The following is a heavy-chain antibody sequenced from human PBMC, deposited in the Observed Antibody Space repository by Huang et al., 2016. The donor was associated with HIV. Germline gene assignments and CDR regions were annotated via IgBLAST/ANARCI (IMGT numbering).Heavy chain of an antibody. V-gene: IGHV1-3*01. J-gene: IGHJ6*03. CDR3: ARDPGDILTGYSLGSYYMDV. CDR2: INVANGNT. D-gene: IGHD3-9*01. Sequence: QVQLVQSGAEVKKPGASVKVSCKASGYTFSQYAIHWVRQAPGQRLECLGWINVANGNTKYSQKFQGRVTITRDTSASTAYMELNSLGSEDTGVYYCARDPGDILTGYSLGSYYMDVWGKGTTVTVSS. CDR1: GYTFSQYA.